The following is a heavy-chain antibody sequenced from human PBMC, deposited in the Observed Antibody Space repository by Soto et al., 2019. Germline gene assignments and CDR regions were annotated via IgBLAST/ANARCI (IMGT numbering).Heavy chain of an antibody. CDR1: RYSFTSYW. V-gene: IGHV5-51*01. D-gene: IGHD3-10*01. Sequence: ESLKISFKGSRYSFTSYWIGWVRQMPGKGLEWMGIIYPGDSYTRYSPSFQGQVTISADKSISTAYLQWSSLKASDTAMYYCARQAVRGGWFDPWGQGTLVTVSS. J-gene: IGHJ5*02. CDR3: ARQAVRGGWFDP. CDR2: IYPGDSYT.